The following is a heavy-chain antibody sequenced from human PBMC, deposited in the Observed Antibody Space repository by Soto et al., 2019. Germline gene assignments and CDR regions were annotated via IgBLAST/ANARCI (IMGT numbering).Heavy chain of an antibody. CDR3: ARSGSTVTSDVDY. V-gene: IGHV3-21*02. Sequence: EVQLLESGGGLVKPGGSLRLSCAASGFTFSSYSMNWVRQAPGKGLEWVSSISSSSSYIYYADSVKVRFTISRDNAKNSLYLQMNSLRAEDTAVYYCARSGSTVTSDVDYWGQGTLVTVSS. J-gene: IGHJ4*02. D-gene: IGHD4-17*01. CDR1: GFTFSSYS. CDR2: ISSSSSYI.